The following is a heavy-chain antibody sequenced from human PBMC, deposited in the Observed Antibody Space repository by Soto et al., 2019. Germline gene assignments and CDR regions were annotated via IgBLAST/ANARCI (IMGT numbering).Heavy chain of an antibody. CDR3: AKDGRGSGSHYNSFGY. D-gene: IGHD3-10*01. CDR2: IYSTGTT. Sequence: GGSLRLSCAASGFTVGNNYMSWVRQAPGKRLEWVSLIYSTGTTRYADSVKGRFTVSRDNAKNTLYLQMNSLRAEDTAVYYCAKDGRGSGSHYNSFGYWGQGTLVTVSS. CDR1: GFTVGNNY. J-gene: IGHJ4*02. V-gene: IGHV3-53*01.